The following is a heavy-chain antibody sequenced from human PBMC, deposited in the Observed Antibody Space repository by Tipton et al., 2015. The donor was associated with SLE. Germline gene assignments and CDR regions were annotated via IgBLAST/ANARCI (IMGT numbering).Heavy chain of an antibody. V-gene: IGHV4-34*01. Sequence: TLSLTCDVFGGSFSGYYWSWIRKTPGKGREWIGEMNNSGGANYNPSLKIRVTLSGDASKNQFSLKLNSVTAADTAVYYCVTYTGNWYEGYFQHWGQGTPVTVSP. CDR1: GGSFSGYY. D-gene: IGHD6-13*01. CDR3: VTYTGNWYEGYFQH. CDR2: MNNSGGA. J-gene: IGHJ1*01.